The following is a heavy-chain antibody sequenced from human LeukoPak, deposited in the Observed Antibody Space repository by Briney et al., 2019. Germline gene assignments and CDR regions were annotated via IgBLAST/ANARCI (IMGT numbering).Heavy chain of an antibody. Sequence: GGSLRLSCVASGFTFSNYWISLFLQASGQWLARGSKIRQRGSDKYYEDSGKGRFTISRDNAETSLYLQVNSLRAEDTAVYYCARGRYGGNSYYFDYWGQGTLVTVSS. J-gene: IGHJ4*02. V-gene: IGHV3-7*01. D-gene: IGHD4-23*01. CDR2: IRQRGSDK. CDR3: ARGRYGGNSYYFDY. CDR1: GFTFSNYW.